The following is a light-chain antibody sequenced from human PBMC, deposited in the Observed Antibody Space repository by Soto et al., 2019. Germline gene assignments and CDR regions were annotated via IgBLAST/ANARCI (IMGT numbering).Light chain of an antibody. J-gene: IGKJ2*01. Sequence: EIVLTQSPGTLSLSPGERATLSCRASQSVSSNFLAWYQQKPGQAPRLLIYGAFNRASGIPDRFSGSGSGKDFTLTISRLDPEDFAVYYCLEYGSSPYTFGQGTKLEIK. V-gene: IGKV3-20*01. CDR3: LEYGSSPYT. CDR1: QSVSSNF. CDR2: GAF.